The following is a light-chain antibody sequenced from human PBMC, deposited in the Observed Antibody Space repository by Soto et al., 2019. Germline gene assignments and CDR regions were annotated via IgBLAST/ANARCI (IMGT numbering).Light chain of an antibody. CDR1: QSISSW. V-gene: IGKV1-5*01. Sequence: IQMTQSPSTLSASAGDRFTITCRASQSISSWLAWYQQKPGKAPKLLIYDASSLESGVPSRFSGSGSGTEFTLTISSLQPDDFATYYCQEYKSYSPRTFGQGTKVDIK. J-gene: IGKJ1*01. CDR2: DAS. CDR3: QEYKSYSPRT.